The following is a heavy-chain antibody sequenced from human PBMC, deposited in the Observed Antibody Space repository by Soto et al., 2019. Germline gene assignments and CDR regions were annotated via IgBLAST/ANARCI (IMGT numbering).Heavy chain of an antibody. CDR1: GFSFSSYG. Sequence: QVQLVESGGGVVQPWRSLRFSCVASGFSFSSYGMHWVRQAPGKGLEWVAIISYDGTDEYYADSVKGRFTISRDNSKNAVYLQMNSLRPEDTAVYYSAKQESEGNDHFVYWVQGSLVTVSS. D-gene: IGHD1-1*01. CDR3: AKQESEGNDHFVY. J-gene: IGHJ4*02. V-gene: IGHV3-30*18. CDR2: ISYDGTDE.